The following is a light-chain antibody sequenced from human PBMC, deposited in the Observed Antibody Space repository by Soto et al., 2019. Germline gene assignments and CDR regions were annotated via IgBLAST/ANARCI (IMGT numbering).Light chain of an antibody. CDR1: QSISDS. V-gene: IGKV1-39*01. CDR3: QQSFNTPRT. Sequence: DIQMTQSPSTLSTSIGDRVTITCRASQSISDSLAWYQQKPGRAPKFLIYGASSLQSGVPSRFSGSGSGTDFTLTINSLQTEDFATYYCQQSFNTPRTFGQGTKGDIK. J-gene: IGKJ1*01. CDR2: GAS.